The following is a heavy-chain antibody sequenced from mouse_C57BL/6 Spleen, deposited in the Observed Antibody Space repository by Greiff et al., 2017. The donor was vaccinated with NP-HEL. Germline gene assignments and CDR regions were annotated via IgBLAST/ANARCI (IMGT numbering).Heavy chain of an antibody. Sequence: VQLQQPGAELVRPGTSVKLSCKASGYTFTSYWMHWVKQRPGQGLEWIGVIDPSDSYTNYNQKFKGKATLTVDTSSSTAYMQLSSLTSEDSAVYYCARVGTRAMDYWGQGTSVTVSS. J-gene: IGHJ4*01. V-gene: IGHV1-59*01. D-gene: IGHD4-1*01. CDR3: ARVGTRAMDY. CDR1: GYTFTSYW. CDR2: IDPSDSYT.